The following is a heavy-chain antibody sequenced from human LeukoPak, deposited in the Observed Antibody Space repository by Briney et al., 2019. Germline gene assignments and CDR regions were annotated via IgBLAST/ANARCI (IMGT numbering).Heavy chain of an antibody. CDR2: IIPIFGTA. CDR3: ARDLDDSSGYSPLFDY. Sequence: ASVKGSCKASGGTFSSYAISWVRQAPGQGLEWMGGIIPIFGTANYAQKFQGRVTITADESTSTAYMELSSLRSEDTAVYYCARDLDDSSGYSPLFDYWGQGTLVTVSS. CDR1: GGTFSSYA. V-gene: IGHV1-69*13. D-gene: IGHD3-22*01. J-gene: IGHJ4*02.